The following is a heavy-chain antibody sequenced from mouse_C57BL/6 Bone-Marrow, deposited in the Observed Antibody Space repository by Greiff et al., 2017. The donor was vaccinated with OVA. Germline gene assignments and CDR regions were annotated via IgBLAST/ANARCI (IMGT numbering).Heavy chain of an antibody. CDR2: IYPGDGDT. CDR1: GYAFSSSW. D-gene: IGHD1-1*01. Sequence: QVQLKESGPELVKPGASVKISCKASGYAFSSSWMNWVKQRPGKGLEWIGRIYPGDGDTNYNGKFKGKATLTADKSSSTAYMQLSSLTSEDSAVYFCARDYGSPFAYWGQGTLVTVSA. CDR3: ARDYGSPFAY. J-gene: IGHJ3*01. V-gene: IGHV1-82*01.